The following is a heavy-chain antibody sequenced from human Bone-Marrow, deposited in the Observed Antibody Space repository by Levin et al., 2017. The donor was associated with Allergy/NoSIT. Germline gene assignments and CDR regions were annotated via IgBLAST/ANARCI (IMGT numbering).Heavy chain of an antibody. D-gene: IGHD2-2*01. Sequence: GGSLRLSCVASRFSFSYFAMAWVRQAPGKRLEWVAGISGDGIHTFYADSVKGRFTLSRDNSKNTVYLQMDSLRVEHTAVYHCAKGTLEYCSGTICYPFDLWGQGALVTVSS. CDR1: RFSFSYFA. CDR3: AKGTLEYCSGTICYPFDL. CDR2: ISGDGIHT. V-gene: IGHV3-23*01. J-gene: IGHJ5*02.